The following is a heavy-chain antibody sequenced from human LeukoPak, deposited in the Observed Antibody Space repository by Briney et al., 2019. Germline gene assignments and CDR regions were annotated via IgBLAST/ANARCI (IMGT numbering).Heavy chain of an antibody. CDR3: ARPWIRLWLSRDNWFDP. CDR1: GFTFSSYW. Sequence: GGSLRLSCAASGFTFSSYWMSWVRQAPGKGLEWVANIKQDGSEKYYVDSVKGRFTISRDNAKNSLYLQMNSLRAEDTAVYYCARPWIRLWLSRDNWFDPWGPGTLVTVSS. J-gene: IGHJ5*02. CDR2: IKQDGSEK. V-gene: IGHV3-7*04. D-gene: IGHD5-18*01.